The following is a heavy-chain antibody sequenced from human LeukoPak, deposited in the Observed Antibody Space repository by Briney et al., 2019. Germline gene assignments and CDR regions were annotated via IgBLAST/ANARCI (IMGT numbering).Heavy chain of an antibody. CDR3: ARLSDGAH. CDR2: ISSDGSII. CDR1: GFTFSSYW. V-gene: IGHV3-74*01. J-gene: IGHJ4*02. D-gene: IGHD5-24*01. Sequence: GGSLRLSCAASGFTFSSYWMHWVRQAPGKGLVWVSRISSDGSIITYADSVEGRFTISRDNAKNTLYLQMNSLRAEDTAVYYCARLSDGAHWGRGTLVTVSS.